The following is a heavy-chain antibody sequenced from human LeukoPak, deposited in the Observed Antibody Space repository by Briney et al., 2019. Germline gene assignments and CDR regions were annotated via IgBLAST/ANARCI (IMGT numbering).Heavy chain of an antibody. CDR2: IIPILGIA. Sequence: ASVKVSCKASGGTFTSYAISGVRQAPGQGLEWMGRIIPILGIANYAQKFQGRVTITADKSTSTAYMELSSLRSEDTAVYYCARAGTSAVGYWGQGTLVTVSS. D-gene: IGHD6-13*01. J-gene: IGHJ4*02. V-gene: IGHV1-69*04. CDR1: GGTFTSYA. CDR3: ARAGTSAVGY.